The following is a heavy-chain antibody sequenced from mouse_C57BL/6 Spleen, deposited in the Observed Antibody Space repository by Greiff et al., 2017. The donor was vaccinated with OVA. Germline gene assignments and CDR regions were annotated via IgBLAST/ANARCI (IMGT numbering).Heavy chain of an antibody. CDR1: GFTFSDYG. V-gene: IGHV5-17*01. D-gene: IGHD1-2*01. Sequence: EVMLVESGGGLVKPGGSLKLSCAASGFTFSDYGMHWVRQAPEKGLEWVAYISSGSSTIYYADTVKGRFTISRDNAKNTLFLQMTSLRSEDTAMYYCARPYYGHYYAMDYWGQGTSVTVSS. CDR3: ARPYYGHYYAMDY. CDR2: ISSGSSTI. J-gene: IGHJ4*01.